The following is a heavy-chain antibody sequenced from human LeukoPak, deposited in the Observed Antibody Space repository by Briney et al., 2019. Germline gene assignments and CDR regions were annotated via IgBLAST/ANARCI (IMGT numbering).Heavy chain of an antibody. J-gene: IGHJ4*02. V-gene: IGHV3-30*18. CDR3: ANLPL. CDR1: GFTFSNYG. Sequence: GGSLRLSCATSGFTFSNYGMHWVRQAPGKGLEWVAVISYDGSDKYYADSVKGRFTISRDNSKNTVYLQMNSLRPEDAAVYYCANLPLWGQGTLVTVSS. CDR2: ISYDGSDK.